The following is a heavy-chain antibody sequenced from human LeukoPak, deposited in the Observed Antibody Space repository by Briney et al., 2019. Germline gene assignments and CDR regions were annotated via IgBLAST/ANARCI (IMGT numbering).Heavy chain of an antibody. CDR2: INHSGST. Sequence: SETLSLTCAVYGGSFSGYYWSWIRQPPGKGLEWIGEINHSGSTNYNPSLKSRVTISVDTSKNQFSLKLSSVTAADTAVYYCARVLSSGWFDNRFDPWGQGTLVTVSS. CDR1: GGSFSGYY. CDR3: ARVLSSGWFDNRFDP. V-gene: IGHV4-34*01. J-gene: IGHJ5*02. D-gene: IGHD6-19*01.